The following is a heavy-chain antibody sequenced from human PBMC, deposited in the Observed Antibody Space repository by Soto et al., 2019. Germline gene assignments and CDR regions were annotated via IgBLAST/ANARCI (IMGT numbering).Heavy chain of an antibody. CDR3: ATEAHCGGDCYAYFDY. D-gene: IGHD2-21*02. CDR1: GFTFSSYA. CDR2: ISGSGGST. J-gene: IGHJ4*02. V-gene: IGHV3-23*01. Sequence: GCLVLACAASGFTFSSYAMSGVRQAPGKGLEWVSAISGSGGSTYYADSVKGRFTISRDNSKNTLYLQMNSLRAEDTAVYYCATEAHCGGDCYAYFDYWGQGTLVTVYS.